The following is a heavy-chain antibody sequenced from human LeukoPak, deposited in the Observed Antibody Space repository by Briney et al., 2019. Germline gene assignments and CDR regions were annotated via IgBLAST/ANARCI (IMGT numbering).Heavy chain of an antibody. Sequence: GGSLRLSCAASGFTFSTPAMTWVRQAPGKGLEWVSSISYRGDTKYYEDSVKGRFTISRDNSKNTVYLQMDSLRAEDTAVYYCAKVEKPHTTIGMTVLINSFGSWGQGTLVAVSS. CDR2: ISYRGDTK. J-gene: IGHJ4*02. D-gene: IGHD3-22*01. CDR3: AKVEKPHTTIGMTVLINSFGS. CDR1: GFTFSTPA. V-gene: IGHV3-23*02.